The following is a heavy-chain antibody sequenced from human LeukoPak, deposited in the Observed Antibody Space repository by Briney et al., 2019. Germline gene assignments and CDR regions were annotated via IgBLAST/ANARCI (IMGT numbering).Heavy chain of an antibody. CDR2: IYPGDSAT. D-gene: IGHD6-19*01. CDR3: ARHTAVAGLYYFDY. CDR1: GYTFTSYW. V-gene: IGHV5-51*01. J-gene: IGHJ4*02. Sequence: EESLKISCKGSGYTFTSYWIGWVRQMPGKGLEWMGIIYPGDSATRKRPSFQGQVTMSADKSISTAYLQWSSLKASDTAIYYCARHTAVAGLYYFDYWGQGNLVTVPS.